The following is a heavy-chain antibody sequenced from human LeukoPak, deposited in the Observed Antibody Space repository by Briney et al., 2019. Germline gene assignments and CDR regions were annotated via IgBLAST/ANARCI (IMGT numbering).Heavy chain of an antibody. CDR2: IRYDGSNK. J-gene: IGHJ4*02. CDR3: AKDQGSSWSCFDY. V-gene: IGHV3-30*02. CDR1: GFTFSSYW. Sequence: GGSLRLSCAASGFTFSSYWMSWVRQAPGKGLEWVAFIRYDGSNKYYADSVKGRFTISRDNSKNTLYLQMNNVRAEDTAVYYCAKDQGSSWSCFDYWGQGNLVTVSS. D-gene: IGHD6-13*01.